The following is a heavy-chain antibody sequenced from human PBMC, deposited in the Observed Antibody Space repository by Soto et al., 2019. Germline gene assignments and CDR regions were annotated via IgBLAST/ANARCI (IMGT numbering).Heavy chain of an antibody. CDR1: AGAFGTHI. D-gene: IGHD1-26*01. V-gene: IGHV1-69*13. Sequence: ASVKVSCKASAGAFGTHILNWVRQAPGQRLEWLGYNIPLYNTRKYAPDFQGRVTISADESTRTAYMHLSSLRSDDTAVYYCASDDGPHGGSYSHNYWGQGTLVTVSS. CDR3: ASDDGPHGGSYSHNY. J-gene: IGHJ4*01. CDR2: NIPLYNTR.